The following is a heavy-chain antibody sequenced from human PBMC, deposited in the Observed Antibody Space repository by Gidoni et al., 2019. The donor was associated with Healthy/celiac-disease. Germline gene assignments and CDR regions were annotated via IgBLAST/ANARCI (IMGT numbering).Heavy chain of an antibody. J-gene: IGHJ6*02. V-gene: IGHV3-11*05. Sequence: QVQLVESGGGLVKPGGSLRLSCAASGFTFSDYYMSWIRQAPGKGLEWVSYISSSSSYTNYADSVKGRFTISRDNAKNSLYLQMNSLRAEDTALYYCARGVRRAARPVYYYYGMDVWGQGTTVTVSS. CDR1: GFTFSDYY. CDR3: ARGVRRAARPVYYYYGMDV. D-gene: IGHD6-6*01. CDR2: ISSSSSYT.